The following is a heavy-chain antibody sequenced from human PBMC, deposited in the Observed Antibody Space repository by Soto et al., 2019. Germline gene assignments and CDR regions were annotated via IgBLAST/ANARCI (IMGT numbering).Heavy chain of an antibody. CDR1: GYTFTGYY. Sequence: ASLKVSCKTAGYTFTGYYMRCGRHTNGQGLELIGWINPNSGCTNYAQKFQGWVTMTRDTSISTAYMELSRLRSDDTAVYYCARGRWYYDSSGYGAFDIWGQGTMVTVS. V-gene: IGHV1-2*04. CDR2: INPNSGCT. D-gene: IGHD3-22*01. J-gene: IGHJ3*02. CDR3: ARGRWYYDSSGYGAFDI.